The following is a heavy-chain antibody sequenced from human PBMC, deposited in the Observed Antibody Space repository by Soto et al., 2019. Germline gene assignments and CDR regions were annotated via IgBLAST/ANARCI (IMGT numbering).Heavy chain of an antibody. D-gene: IGHD6-13*01. CDR1: GGSISSYY. CDR3: ARYRREAVAGYTLDN. V-gene: IGHV4-59*01. CDR2: IYYSGST. J-gene: IGHJ4*02. Sequence: SETLSLTCTVSGGSISSYYWSWIRQPPGKGLEWIGYIYYSGSTNYNPSLKSRVTISVDTSKNQFSLKLSSVTAADTAVYYCARYRREAVAGYTLDNWGQGILVTVSS.